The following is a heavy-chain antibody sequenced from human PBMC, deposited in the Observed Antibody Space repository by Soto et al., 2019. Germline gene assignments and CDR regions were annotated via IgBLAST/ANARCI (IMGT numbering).Heavy chain of an antibody. D-gene: IGHD6-6*01. CDR2: ISAYNGNT. Sequence: ASVNVSCKASGYTFTSYGISWVRQAPGQGLEWMGWISAYNGNTNYAQKLQGRVTMTTDTSTSTAYMELRSLRSDDTAVYYCARSRFSSSSDLDFDYWGQGTLVTVSS. J-gene: IGHJ4*02. V-gene: IGHV1-18*01. CDR3: ARSRFSSSSDLDFDY. CDR1: GYTFTSYG.